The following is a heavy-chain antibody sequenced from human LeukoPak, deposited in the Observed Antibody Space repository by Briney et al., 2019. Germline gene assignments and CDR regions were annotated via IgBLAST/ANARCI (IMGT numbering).Heavy chain of an antibody. V-gene: IGHV3-7*01. Sequence: GGSLRLSCAASGFTFRDYWMSWMRQAPGKGQEWVANINADGSVEYLVDSVQGRFSISRDNAKDQLYLQMNSLRAEDTAVYYCATYRVSHGMDVWGQGTTVTVSS. CDR1: GFTFRDYW. CDR3: ATYRVSHGMDV. J-gene: IGHJ6*02. D-gene: IGHD3-16*02. CDR2: INADGSVE.